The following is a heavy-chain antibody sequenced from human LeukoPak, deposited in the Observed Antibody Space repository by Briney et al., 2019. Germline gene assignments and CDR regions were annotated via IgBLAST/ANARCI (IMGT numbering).Heavy chain of an antibody. J-gene: IGHJ4*02. Sequence: GGSLRLSCVASGLTFSSYEMNWVRQTPGKGLEWVSYISSSGRTAYYADSVRGRFTISRDNAKNSLYLQMNSLRAEDTAVYYCAKDHYYDSSNYYYGRPNLFDYWGQGTLVTVSS. CDR3: AKDHYYDSSNYYYGRPNLFDY. V-gene: IGHV3-48*03. CDR1: GLTFSSYE. D-gene: IGHD3-22*01. CDR2: ISSSGRTA.